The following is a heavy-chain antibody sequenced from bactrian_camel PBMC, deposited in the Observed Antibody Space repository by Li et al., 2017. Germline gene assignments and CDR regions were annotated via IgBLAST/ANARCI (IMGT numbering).Heavy chain of an antibody. D-gene: IGHD6*01. J-gene: IGHJ4*01. CDR2: HYTGTAAT. CDR3: ERVCRRRRGTGSSKWRVPGVEHY. Sequence: HVQLVESGGGSVQAGGSLKLSCEISLYIYSSYCMGWFRQAPGTERAAVAAHYTGTAATYVADSVKGRFTISQDNADNMSYLEMSALSPEDTAMYFCERVCRRRRGTGSSKWRVPGVEHYWGPGTQVTVS. CDR1: LYIYSSYC. V-gene: IGHV3S1*01.